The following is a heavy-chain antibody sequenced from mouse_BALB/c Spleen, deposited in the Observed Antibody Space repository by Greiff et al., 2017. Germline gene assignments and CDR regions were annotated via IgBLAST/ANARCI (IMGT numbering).Heavy chain of an antibody. D-gene: IGHD1-1*01. CDR3: ARDYSY. V-gene: IGHV5-17*02. CDR1: GFTFSSFG. J-gene: IGHJ3*01. CDR2: ISSGSSTI. Sequence: EVQGVESGGGLVQPGGSRKLSCAASGFTFSSFGMHWVRQAPEKGLEWVAYISSGSSTIYYADTVKGRFTISRDNPKNTLFLQMTSLRSEDTAMYYCARDYSYWGQGTLVTVSA.